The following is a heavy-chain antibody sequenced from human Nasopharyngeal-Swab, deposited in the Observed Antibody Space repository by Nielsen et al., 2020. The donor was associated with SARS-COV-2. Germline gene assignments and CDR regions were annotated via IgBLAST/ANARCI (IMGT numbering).Heavy chain of an antibody. J-gene: IGHJ4*02. Sequence: GESLKISCAASGFTVSSNYMSWVRQAPGKGLEWVSVIYSGGSTYYADSVKGRFTISRDNSKNTLYLQMNSLRAEDTAVYYCARINPESGSYYTLDYWGQGTLVTVSS. CDR1: GFTVSSNY. CDR3: ARINPESGSYYTLDY. CDR2: IYSGGST. V-gene: IGHV3-53*01. D-gene: IGHD3-10*01.